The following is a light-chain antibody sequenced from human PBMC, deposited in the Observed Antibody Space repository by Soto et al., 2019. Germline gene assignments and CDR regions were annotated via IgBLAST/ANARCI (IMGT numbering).Light chain of an antibody. J-gene: IGLJ2*01. V-gene: IGLV4-69*01. CDR1: SGHSNYA. CDR3: QTWGSGIVV. CDR2: LNSDGSH. Sequence: QPVLTQSPSASASLGASVKLTCTLSSGHSNYAIAWHQQQSEKGPRYLMKLNSDGSHSKGDGIPDRFSGSSSGAERYLTICRLQSEDEADYYCQTWGSGIVVFGGGTKLTVL.